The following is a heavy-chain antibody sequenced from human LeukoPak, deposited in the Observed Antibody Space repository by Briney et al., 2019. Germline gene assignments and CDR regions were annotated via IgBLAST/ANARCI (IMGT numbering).Heavy chain of an antibody. D-gene: IGHD3-3*01. J-gene: IGHJ5*02. Sequence: PGRSLRLSCAASGFTFSSYAMHWVRQAPGKGLEWVAVISYDGSNKYYADSVKGRFTISRDNSKNTLYLQMNSLRAEDTAVYYCAKEGITIFGVVTVYNWFDPWGQGTLVTVSS. CDR1: GFTFSSYA. CDR2: ISYDGSNK. V-gene: IGHV3-30-3*01. CDR3: AKEGITIFGVVTVYNWFDP.